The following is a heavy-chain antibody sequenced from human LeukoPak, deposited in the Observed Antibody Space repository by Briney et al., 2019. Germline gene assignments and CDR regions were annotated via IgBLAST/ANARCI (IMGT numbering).Heavy chain of an antibody. CDR3: ARGRFDYIWGSYPSDH. V-gene: IGHV4-59*01. J-gene: IGHJ4*02. CDR2: IYYSGST. CDR1: GGSISSYY. D-gene: IGHD3-16*02. Sequence: SETLSLTCTVSGGSISSYYWSWIRQPPGKGLEWIGYIYYSGSTNYNPSLKSRVTISVDTSKNQFSLKLSSVTAADTAVYYCARGRFDYIWGSYPSDHWGQGTLVTVSS.